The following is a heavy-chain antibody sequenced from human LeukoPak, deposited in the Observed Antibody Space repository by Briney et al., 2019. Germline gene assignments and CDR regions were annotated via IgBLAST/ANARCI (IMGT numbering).Heavy chain of an antibody. CDR3: AKGQRAPRD. CDR2: INTAGSRT. J-gene: IGHJ4*01. V-gene: IGHV3-74*01. D-gene: IGHD5-18*01. Sequence: PGGSLRLSCAASGFTFGTFWMHWVRQAPGPGLVWLARINTAGSRTSYADSVKGRFTISRDNAKDTVFLQMRGLRLEDTATYYCAKGQRAPRDWGHGTLRTVSS. CDR1: GFTFGTFW.